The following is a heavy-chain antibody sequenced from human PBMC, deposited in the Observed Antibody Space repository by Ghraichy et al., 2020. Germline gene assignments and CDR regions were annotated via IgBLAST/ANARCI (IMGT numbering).Heavy chain of an antibody. Sequence: GGSLRLSCAASGFTFSSYSMNWVRQAPGKGLEWVSSISSSSSYIYYADSVKGRFTISRDNAKNSLYLQMNSLRAEDTAVYYCARRGYCSGGSCYANDAFDIWGQGTMVTVSS. CDR2: ISSSSSYI. J-gene: IGHJ3*02. CDR1: GFTFSSYS. D-gene: IGHD2-15*01. V-gene: IGHV3-21*01. CDR3: ARRGYCSGGSCYANDAFDI.